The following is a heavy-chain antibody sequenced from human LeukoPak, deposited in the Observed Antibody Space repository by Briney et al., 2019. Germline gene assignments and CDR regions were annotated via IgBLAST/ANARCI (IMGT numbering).Heavy chain of an antibody. CDR2: INANSGGT. CDR3: ARSLTFGGVIVKFDY. CDR1: GYTFTGYY. Sequence: GASVKVSCKASGYTFTGYYMHWVRQAPGQGLEWMGWINANSGGTNYAQKFQGRVTMTRDTSISTAYMELSRLRSDDTAVYYCARSLTFGGVIVKFDYWGQGTLVTVSS. D-gene: IGHD3-16*02. J-gene: IGHJ4*02. V-gene: IGHV1-2*02.